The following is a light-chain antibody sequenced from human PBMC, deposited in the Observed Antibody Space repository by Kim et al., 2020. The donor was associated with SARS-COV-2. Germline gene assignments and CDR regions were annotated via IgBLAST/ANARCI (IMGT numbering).Light chain of an antibody. V-gene: IGLV2-11*01. CDR2: DVT. CDR1: SNNIGFYNY. Sequence: PVHSGTFSRPGASNNIGFYNYVSWYQPHPGRAPKLIIYDVTKRPSGVPDRFSGSKSGNTASLTVSGLQSEDEADYYCCSYAGDYVIFGGGTELTVL. CDR3: CSYAGDYVI. J-gene: IGLJ2*01.